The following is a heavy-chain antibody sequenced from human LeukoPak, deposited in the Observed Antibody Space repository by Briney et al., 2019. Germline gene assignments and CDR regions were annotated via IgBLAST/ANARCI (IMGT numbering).Heavy chain of an antibody. CDR3: ARGFVDSSGWYDCFQH. V-gene: IGHV4-59*01. Sequence: SETLSLTCTVSGGSISSYYWSWIRQPPGKGLEWIGYIHYSGSTNYSPSLRNRVTISVDTSKNQFSLRLSSMTAADTAVYFCARGFVDSSGWYDCFQHWGQGTLVTVSS. J-gene: IGHJ1*01. CDR2: IHYSGST. CDR1: GGSISSYY. D-gene: IGHD6-19*01.